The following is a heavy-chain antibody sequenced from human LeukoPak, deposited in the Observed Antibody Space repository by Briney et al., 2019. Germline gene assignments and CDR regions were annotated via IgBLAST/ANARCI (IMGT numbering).Heavy chain of an antibody. CDR1: GGTFSSYA. CDR3: ARGYYCSGGSCGWFDP. D-gene: IGHD2-15*01. J-gene: IGHJ5*02. Sequence: SVKVSCKASGGTFSSYAISWVRQAPGQGLEWMGRIIPILGIANYAQKFQGRVTITADKSASTAYMELSSLRSEDTAVYYCARGYYCSGGSCGWFDPWGQGTLVTVSS. V-gene: IGHV1-69*04. CDR2: IIPILGIA.